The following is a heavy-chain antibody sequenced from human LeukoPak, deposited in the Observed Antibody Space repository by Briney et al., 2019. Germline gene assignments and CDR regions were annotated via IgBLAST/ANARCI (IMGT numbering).Heavy chain of an antibody. V-gene: IGHV3-23*01. J-gene: IGHJ4*02. CDR3: ASGGGHGNVVDIGWNYFDY. Sequence: GGSQRLSCVASAFTFSTYAMNWVRQAPGKGLEWVSVISNSGGVTYYADSVKGRFTISRDNSKNTLYLQMNSLRAEDTAVYYCASGGGHGNVVDIGWNYFDYWGQGTLVTVSS. D-gene: IGHD5-12*01. CDR1: AFTFSTYA. CDR2: ISNSGGVT.